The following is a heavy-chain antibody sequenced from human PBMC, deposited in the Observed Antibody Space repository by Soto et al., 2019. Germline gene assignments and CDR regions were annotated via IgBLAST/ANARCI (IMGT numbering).Heavy chain of an antibody. V-gene: IGHV4-31*11. J-gene: IGHJ5*02. CDR3: AREVQGYSPRRVDWFDP. CDR2: IYYSGST. D-gene: IGHD3-22*01. Sequence: PSETLSLTCAVSGGSISSGGYSWSWIRQHPGKGLEWIGYIYYSGSTYYNPSLKSRVTISVDTSKNQFSLKLSSVTAADTAVYYCAREVQGYSPRRVDWFDPWGQGTLVTVSS. CDR1: GGSISSGGYS.